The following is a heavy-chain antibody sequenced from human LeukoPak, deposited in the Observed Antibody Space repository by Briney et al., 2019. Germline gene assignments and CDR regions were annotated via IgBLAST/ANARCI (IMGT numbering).Heavy chain of an antibody. CDR3: ARDSSDVVVNHNWFDP. CDR2: ISAYNGNT. J-gene: IGHJ5*02. Sequence: ASVTVSCKASGYTFTSYGISWVRQAPGQGLEWMGWISAYNGNTNYAQKLQGRVTMTTDTSTSTAYMELRSLRSDDTAVYYCARDSSDVVVNHNWFDPWGQGTLVTVSS. V-gene: IGHV1-18*01. CDR1: GYTFTSYG. D-gene: IGHD3-22*01.